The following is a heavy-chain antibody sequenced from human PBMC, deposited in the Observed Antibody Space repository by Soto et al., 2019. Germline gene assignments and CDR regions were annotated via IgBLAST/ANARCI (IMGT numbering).Heavy chain of an antibody. CDR2: ISYDGSNK. V-gene: IGHV3-30*18. D-gene: IGHD1-26*01. CDR3: AKQLGRGVVRAPNTYYYGMDV. Sequence: QVQLVESGGGVVQPGRSLRLSCAASGFTFSSYGMHWVRQAPGKGLEWVAGISYDGSNKYYADSVKGRFTISRDNSKNTLYLQMNSLRAEDTAVYYCAKQLGRGVVRAPNTYYYGMDVWGQGTTVTVSS. J-gene: IGHJ6*02. CDR1: GFTFSSYG.